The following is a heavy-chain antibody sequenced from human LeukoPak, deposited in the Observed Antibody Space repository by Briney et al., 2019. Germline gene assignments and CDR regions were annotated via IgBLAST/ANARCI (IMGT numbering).Heavy chain of an antibody. CDR3: ARGTTTVTTSYYYGMDV. D-gene: IGHD4-17*01. J-gene: IGHJ6*02. CDR2: INPNSGGT. V-gene: IGHV1-2*02. CDR1: GYTFTGYY. Sequence: GSSVKVSCKASGYTFTGYYMHWVRQAPGQGLEWMGWINPNSGGTNYAQKFQGRVTMTRDTSISTAYMELSRLRSDDTAVYYCARGTTTVTTSYYYGMDVWGQGTTVTVSS.